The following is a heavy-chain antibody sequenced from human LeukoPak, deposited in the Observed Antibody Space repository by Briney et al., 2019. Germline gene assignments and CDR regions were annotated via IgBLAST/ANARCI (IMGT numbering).Heavy chain of an antibody. CDR1: GFTFSSYG. CDR2: ISYDGSNK. V-gene: IGHV3-30*03. Sequence: GGSLRLSCAASGFTFSSYGMHWVRQAPGKGLEWVAVISYDGSNKYYADSVKGRFTISRDNSKNTLYLQMNSLRAEDTAVYYCAREDPYYDILTGYYRQGGGIDIWGQGTMVTVSS. J-gene: IGHJ3*02. D-gene: IGHD3-9*01. CDR3: AREDPYYDILTGYYRQGGGIDI.